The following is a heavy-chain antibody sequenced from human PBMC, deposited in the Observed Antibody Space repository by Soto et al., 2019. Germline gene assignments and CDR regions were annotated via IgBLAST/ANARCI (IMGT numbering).Heavy chain of an antibody. V-gene: IGHV3-23*01. CDR3: GSRGGYASLYSYGLDV. CDR2: ISGSDGST. Sequence: GGSLRLSCATSGFTFSSYAMIWVRQAPGKGLEWVSVISGSDGSTYYADSVKGRFTISRDNSKNTLFLQMNSLRAEDTAVYYCGSRGGYASLYSYGLDVRGQGTMVTVSS. D-gene: IGHD6-19*01. CDR1: GFTFSSYA. J-gene: IGHJ6*01.